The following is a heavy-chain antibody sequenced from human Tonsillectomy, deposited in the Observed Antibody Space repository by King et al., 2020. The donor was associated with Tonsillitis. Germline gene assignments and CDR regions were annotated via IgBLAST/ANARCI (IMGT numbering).Heavy chain of an antibody. CDR2: ISGSGDTT. V-gene: IGHV3-23*04. Sequence: VQLVESGGALVQPGGSLRLSCAASGFTFSSYAMNWVRQAPGKGLEWVSAISGSGDTTYYADSVKCRFTISRDNSRNTLYLQMNSLRAEDTAVYYCAKDKWELLQGFDYWGQGTLVTVSS. CDR1: GFTFSSYA. D-gene: IGHD1-26*01. CDR3: AKDKWELLQGFDY. J-gene: IGHJ4*02.